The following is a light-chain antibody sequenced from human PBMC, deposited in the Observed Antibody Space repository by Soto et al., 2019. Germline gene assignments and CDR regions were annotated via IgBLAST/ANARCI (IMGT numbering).Light chain of an antibody. CDR3: RQRSNWPFT. CDR2: DAS. CDR1: QSVSSY. V-gene: IGKV3-11*01. J-gene: IGKJ3*01. Sequence: EIVLTQSPATLSLSPGERATLTCRASQSVSSYLAWSQQKPGQAPRLLIYDASNRATGVPARFSGSGSGTDFPLSISSLGPEDFEVYYCRQRSNWPFTFGPETKVDVK.